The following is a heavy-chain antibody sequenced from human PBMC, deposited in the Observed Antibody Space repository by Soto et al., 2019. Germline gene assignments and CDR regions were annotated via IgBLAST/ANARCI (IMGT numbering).Heavy chain of an antibody. CDR3: ARDLDY. CDR1: GAPISRYY. Sequence: PSETXSLTCTVSGAPISRYYWSWIRQPPGKGLEWIGYIYYSGSTNYNPSLKSRVTISVDTSKNQFSLKLSSVTAADTAVYYCARDLDYWGQGTLVTVSS. J-gene: IGHJ4*02. CDR2: IYYSGST. V-gene: IGHV4-59*01.